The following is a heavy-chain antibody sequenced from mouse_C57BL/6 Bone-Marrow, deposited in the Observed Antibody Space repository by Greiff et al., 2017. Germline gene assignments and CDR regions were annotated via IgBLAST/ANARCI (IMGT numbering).Heavy chain of an antibody. V-gene: IGHV1-15*01. J-gene: IGHJ3*01. CDR3: TRGGLLLVFAY. CDR1: GYTFTDYE. Sequence: VKLQQSGAELVRPGASVTLSCKASGYTFTDYEMHWVKQTPVHGLEWIGAIDPETGGTAYNQKFKGKAILTADKSSSTAYMELRNLTSEDSAVYYCTRGGLLLVFAYWGQGTLVTVSA. CDR2: IDPETGGT. D-gene: IGHD2-3*01.